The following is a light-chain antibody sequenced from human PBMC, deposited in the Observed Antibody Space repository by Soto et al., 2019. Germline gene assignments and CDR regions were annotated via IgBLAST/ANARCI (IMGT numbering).Light chain of an antibody. J-gene: IGLJ2*01. Sequence: QSVLTQPASVSGSPGESITISCTGTSSDVGSYNLVSWYQQHPGKAPKLMIYEGSKRPSGVSNRFSGSKSGNTASLTISGLPGEDEADYYCCSYAGSSTLVFGGGTKLTVL. CDR3: CSYAGSSTLV. CDR2: EGS. CDR1: SSDVGSYNL. V-gene: IGLV2-23*01.